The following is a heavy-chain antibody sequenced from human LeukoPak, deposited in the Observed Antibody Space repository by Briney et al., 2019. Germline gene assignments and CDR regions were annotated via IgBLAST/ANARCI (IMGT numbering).Heavy chain of an antibody. CDR1: GGTFSSYA. Sequence: GASVKVSCKASGGTFSSYAISWVRQAPGQGLKWMGGIIPIFGTANYAQKFQGRVTITADESTSTAYMELSGLRSEDTAVYYCARLLKKGHYGSADYWGQGTLVTVSS. CDR2: IIPIFGTA. D-gene: IGHD3-10*01. V-gene: IGHV1-69*13. CDR3: ARLLKKGHYGSADY. J-gene: IGHJ4*02.